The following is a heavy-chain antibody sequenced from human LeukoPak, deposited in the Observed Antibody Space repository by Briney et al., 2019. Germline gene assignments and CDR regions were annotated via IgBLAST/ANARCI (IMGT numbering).Heavy chain of an antibody. CDR2: IYYSGST. CDR3: ARVKTQQLYFDY. V-gene: IGHV4-59*01. Sequence: SGPTLVKPSETLSLTCTVSGGSISSYYRSWIRQPPGKGLEWIGYIYYSGSTNYNPSLKSRVTISVDTSKNQFSLKLSSVTAADTAVYYCARVKTQQLYFDYWGQGTLVTVSS. D-gene: IGHD6-13*01. CDR1: GGSISSYY. J-gene: IGHJ4*02.